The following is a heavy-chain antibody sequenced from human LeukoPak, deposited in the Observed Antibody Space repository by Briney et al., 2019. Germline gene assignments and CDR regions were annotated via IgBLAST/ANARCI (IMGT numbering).Heavy chain of an antibody. V-gene: IGHV4-59*11. Sequence: PSETLSLTCTVSGGSISSHYWSWIRQPPGKGLEWIGYIYYNGRTNNNPSLKSRVTISVDTSKNQFSLKLGSVTAADTAVYYCARHYDSSGYYYEAYFDYWGQGTLVTVSS. CDR2: IYYNGRT. D-gene: IGHD3-22*01. CDR3: ARHYDSSGYYYEAYFDY. CDR1: GGSISSHY. J-gene: IGHJ4*02.